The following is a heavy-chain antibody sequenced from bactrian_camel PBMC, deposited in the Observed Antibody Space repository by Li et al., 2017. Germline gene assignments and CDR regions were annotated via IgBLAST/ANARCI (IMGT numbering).Heavy chain of an antibody. V-gene: IGHV3S55*01. Sequence: HVQLVESGGGSAQAGGSLRLSCEAFRYGRGCMGWFRHFPGKEREGVAARDSDGATTVADSVKGRFTISRDNAKDTLYLQMNSLKIEDTAVYYCALGSSRQATMTARGKGTQVTVS. D-gene: IGHD3*01. CDR2: RDSDGAT. J-gene: IGHJ4*01. CDR1: RYGRGC.